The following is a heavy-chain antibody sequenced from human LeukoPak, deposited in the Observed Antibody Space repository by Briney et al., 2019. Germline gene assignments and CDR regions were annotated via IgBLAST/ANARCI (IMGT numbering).Heavy chain of an antibody. D-gene: IGHD2-15*01. Sequence: GGSLRLSCAASGFTFSNYSMTWVRQAPGKGLEWASGISGSGGATYYADSVKGRFTISRDNSENTVYLQMNSLRVEDTAIYYCAKDRSSGGSCSNYWGQGTQVTVSS. CDR3: AKDRSSGGSCSNY. J-gene: IGHJ4*02. V-gene: IGHV3-23*01. CDR2: ISGSGGAT. CDR1: GFTFSNYS.